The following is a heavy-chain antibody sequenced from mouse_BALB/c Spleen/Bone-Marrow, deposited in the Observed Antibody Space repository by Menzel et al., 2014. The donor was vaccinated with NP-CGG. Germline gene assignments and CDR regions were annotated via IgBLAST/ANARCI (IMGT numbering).Heavy chain of an antibody. Sequence: VQLQQSGPELVKLGASVKISCKASGYAFSSSWMNWVKQRPGQGLEWIGRIFPGDGDTYYNGKFKGKATLTADKSSSTAYMQLSSLTSVDSAVYFCARSDGYRAMDYWGQGTSVTVSS. V-gene: IGHV1-82*01. CDR1: GYAFSSSW. D-gene: IGHD2-3*01. CDR3: ARSDGYRAMDY. J-gene: IGHJ4*01. CDR2: IFPGDGDT.